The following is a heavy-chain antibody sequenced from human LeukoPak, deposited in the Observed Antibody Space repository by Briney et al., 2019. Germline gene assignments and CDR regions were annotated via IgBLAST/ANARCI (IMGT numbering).Heavy chain of an antibody. CDR3: ARVSIAVAVHFDY. J-gene: IGHJ4*02. CDR2: INSDGSST. Sequence: GGSLRLSCAASGFTFSSYWMHWVRQAPGKGLVWVSRINSDGSSTSYADSVKGRFTISRDNAKNTLYPQMNSLRAEDTAVYYCARVSIAVAVHFDYWGQGTLVTVSS. V-gene: IGHV3-74*01. CDR1: GFTFSSYW. D-gene: IGHD6-19*01.